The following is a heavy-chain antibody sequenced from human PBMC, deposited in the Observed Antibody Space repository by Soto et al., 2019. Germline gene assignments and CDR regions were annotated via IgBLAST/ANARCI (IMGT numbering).Heavy chain of an antibody. CDR2: IKQDGTEK. Sequence: EVQLVESGGGLVQPGRSLRLSCEASGCTFSNYWMSWVRQAPGKGLEWVANIKQDGTEKNYVDSVRGRFTISRDNAKNSLDLQMNSLTAEDTAVYYCASVAIWGQGTLVTVSS. J-gene: IGHJ4*02. V-gene: IGHV3-7*01. CDR3: ASVAI. D-gene: IGHD5-12*01. CDR1: GCTFSNYW.